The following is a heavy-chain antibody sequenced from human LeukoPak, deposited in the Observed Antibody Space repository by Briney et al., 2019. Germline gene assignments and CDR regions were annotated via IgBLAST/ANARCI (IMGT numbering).Heavy chain of an antibody. V-gene: IGHV3-21*01. J-gene: IGHJ4*02. D-gene: IGHD2-15*01. CDR3: AREFGDYCSGGSCYPGYFDY. CDR2: ISSSSSYI. Sequence: GGSLRLSCAASGFTFRSYSMNGVRQAPGKGLEWVSSISSSSSYIYYADSVKGRFTISRDNGKNSLYLQMNSLRAEDRAVYYCAREFGDYCSGGSCYPGYFDYWGQGTLVTVSS. CDR1: GFTFRSYS.